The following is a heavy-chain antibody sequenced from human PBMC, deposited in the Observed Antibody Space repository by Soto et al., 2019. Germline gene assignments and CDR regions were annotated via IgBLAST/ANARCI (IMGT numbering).Heavy chain of an antibody. Sequence: QPGGSLSLACEASGFTFINYAMSWVRQSPGKGLEWVSSISDTGGDSYYADSMDGRFTVSRDNSKNTLYLQINSLRAEDTAIYYCVRDLYRSATMPCLDHWGQGALVTVSS. D-gene: IGHD1-1*01. CDR1: GFTFINYA. CDR2: ISDTGGDS. CDR3: VRDLYRSATMPCLDH. V-gene: IGHV3-23*01. J-gene: IGHJ4*02.